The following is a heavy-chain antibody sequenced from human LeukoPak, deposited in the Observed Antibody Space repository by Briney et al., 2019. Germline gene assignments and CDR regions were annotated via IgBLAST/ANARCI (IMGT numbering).Heavy chain of an antibody. CDR2: ISSSGSTI. CDR3: ARDCIAPAGHDAFDI. D-gene: IGHD6-13*01. Sequence: GGSLRLSCAASGFTFSDYYMSWIRQAPGKGLEWVSYISSSGSTIYYADSVKGRFTISRDNAKNSLYLQMNSLRAEDTAVYYCARDCIAPAGHDAFDIWGQGTMVTVSS. CDR1: GFTFSDYY. V-gene: IGHV3-11*01. J-gene: IGHJ3*02.